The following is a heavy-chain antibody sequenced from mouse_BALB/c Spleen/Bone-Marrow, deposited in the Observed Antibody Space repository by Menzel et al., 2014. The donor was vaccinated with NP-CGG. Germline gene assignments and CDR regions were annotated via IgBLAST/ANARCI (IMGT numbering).Heavy chain of an antibody. D-gene: IGHD1-1*01. V-gene: IGHV1-20*02. CDR2: INPYNGDT. CDR3: AREGGYYYGSSPYFDV. CDR1: GYSFTGYF. Sequence: EVKLVESGPELVKPGASVKISCKASGYSFTGYFMNWVMQSHGKSLEWIGRINPYNGDTFYNQKFKGKATLTVDKSSSTAHMELRSLASEDSAVYYCAREGGYYYGSSPYFDVWGAGTPVTVSS. J-gene: IGHJ1*01.